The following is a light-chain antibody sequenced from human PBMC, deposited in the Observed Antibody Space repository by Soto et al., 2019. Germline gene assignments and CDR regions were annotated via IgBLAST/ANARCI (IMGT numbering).Light chain of an antibody. J-gene: IGKJ5*01. CDR1: QNINNY. CDR3: QQYENLPT. CDR2: DAS. V-gene: IGKV1-33*01. Sequence: DIQTTQSPSSLSASVGDRVTITCQASQNINNYLNWYQQKPGRAPKLLIYDASNLEAGVPSRFRGSGSGTYFTFTISXLQPEDISTHYCQQYENLPTFGQGTRLEIK.